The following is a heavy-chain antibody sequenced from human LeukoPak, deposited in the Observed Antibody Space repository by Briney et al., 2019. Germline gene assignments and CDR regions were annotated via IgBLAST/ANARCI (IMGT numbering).Heavy chain of an antibody. D-gene: IGHD6-13*01. V-gene: IGHV4-59*01. CDR1: GGSISSYY. CDR3: ARTSSSWPYYFDY. Sequence: NPSETLSLTCTVSGGSISSYYWSWIRQPLGKGLEWIGYIYYSGSTNYNPSLKSRVTISVDTSKNQFSLKLSSVTAADTAVYYCARTSSSWPYYFDYWGQGTLVTVSS. CDR2: IYYSGST. J-gene: IGHJ4*02.